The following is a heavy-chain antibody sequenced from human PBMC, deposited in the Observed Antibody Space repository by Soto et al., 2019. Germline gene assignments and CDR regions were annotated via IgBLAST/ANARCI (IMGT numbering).Heavy chain of an antibody. CDR2: INHSGST. J-gene: IGHJ4*02. V-gene: IGHV4-34*01. D-gene: IGHD2-15*01. CDR1: GGSFSGYY. Sequence: SETLSLTCAVYGGSFSGYYWSWIRQPPGKGLEWIGEINHSGSTNYNPSLKSRVTISVDTSKNQFSLKLSSVTAADTAVYYCARVSVVVDLDYWGQGTLVTVSS. CDR3: ARVSVVVDLDY.